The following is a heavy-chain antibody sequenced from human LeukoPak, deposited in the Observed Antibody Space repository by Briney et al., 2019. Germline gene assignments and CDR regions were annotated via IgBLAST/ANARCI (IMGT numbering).Heavy chain of an antibody. V-gene: IGHV1-69*04. Sequence: ASVKVSCKASGGTFSSYAISWVRQAPGQGLEWMGRITPIFGIANYAQKFQGRVTITADKSTSTAYMELSSLRSEDTAVYYCAREGSRDYDFWSGYPNWFDPWGQGTLVTVSS. CDR3: AREGSRDYDFWSGYPNWFDP. CDR2: ITPIFGIA. CDR1: GGTFSSYA. D-gene: IGHD3-3*01. J-gene: IGHJ5*02.